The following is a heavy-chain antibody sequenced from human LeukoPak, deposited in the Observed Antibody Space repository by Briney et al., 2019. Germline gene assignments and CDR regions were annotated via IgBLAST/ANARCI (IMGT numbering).Heavy chain of an antibody. CDR2: ISAYNGNT. V-gene: IGHV1-18*01. CDR1: GYTFTSYG. D-gene: IGHD6-19*01. J-gene: IGHJ4*02. Sequence: GASVKVSCKASGYTFTSYGISWVRQAPGQGLEWMGWISAYNGNTNYAQKLQGRVTMTTDTSTSTAYMELRSLRSDDTAVYYCARDLAVAGTMVEFDYWGQGTLVTVSS. CDR3: ARDLAVAGTMVEFDY.